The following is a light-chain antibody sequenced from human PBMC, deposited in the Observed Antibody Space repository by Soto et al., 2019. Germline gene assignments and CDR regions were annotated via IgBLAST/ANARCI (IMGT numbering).Light chain of an antibody. CDR1: QSVSSY. CDR2: GAS. Sequence: EIVLTQSPATLSLSPGERATLSCRASQSVSSYLAWYQQKPGQAPRLLIYGASSRATGIPNRFSGSGSGTDFTLTISRLEPEDFAVYYCQQFGVSPTFGGGTKVDI. CDR3: QQFGVSPT. V-gene: IGKV3-20*01. J-gene: IGKJ4*01.